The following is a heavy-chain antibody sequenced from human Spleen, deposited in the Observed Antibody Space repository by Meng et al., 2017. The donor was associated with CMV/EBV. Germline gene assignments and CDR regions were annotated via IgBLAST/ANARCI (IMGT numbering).Heavy chain of an antibody. D-gene: IGHD3-10*01. V-gene: IGHV4-4*02. CDR3: ARAYGSGRGGWGY. J-gene: IGHJ4*02. CDR1: GGSISSSNC. CDR2: IYHSGST. Sequence: ASGGSISSSNCWTWVRQPPGKGLEWIGEIYHSGSTNYNPSLKSRVTISVDKSKNQFSLKLSSVTAADTAVYYCARAYGSGRGGWGYWGQGTLVTVSS.